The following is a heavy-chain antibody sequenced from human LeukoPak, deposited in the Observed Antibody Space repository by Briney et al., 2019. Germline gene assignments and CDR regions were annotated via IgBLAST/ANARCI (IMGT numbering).Heavy chain of an antibody. J-gene: IGHJ4*02. CDR2: IHYSGST. V-gene: IGHV4-59*08. CDR1: GGSISSYY. Sequence: KPSETLSLTCTVSGGSISSYYWSWIRQPPGKGLEWIGYIHYSGSTNYNPSLKSRVTISVDTSKNQFSLRLSSVAAADTAVYYCARHYDTSGYRSLDYWGQGTLVTVSS. D-gene: IGHD3-22*01. CDR3: ARHYDTSGYRSLDY.